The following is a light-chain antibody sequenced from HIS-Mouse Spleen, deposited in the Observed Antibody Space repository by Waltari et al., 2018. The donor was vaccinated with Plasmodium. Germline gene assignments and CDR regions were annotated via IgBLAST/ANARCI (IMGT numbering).Light chain of an antibody. J-gene: IGKJ1*01. CDR1: QSISSW. V-gene: IGKV1-5*03. Sequence: DIQMTQSPSTLSASVGDRVPITCRASQSISSWLAWYQQKPGKAPKRLIYKASSLESGVPSRFSGSGSGTEFTLTISSLQPDDFATYYCQQYNSYSWTFGQGTKVEIK. CDR3: QQYNSYSWT. CDR2: KAS.